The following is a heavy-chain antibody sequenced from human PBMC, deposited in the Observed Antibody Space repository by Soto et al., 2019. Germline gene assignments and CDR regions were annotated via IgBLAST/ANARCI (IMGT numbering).Heavy chain of an antibody. J-gene: IGHJ4*02. V-gene: IGHV3-33*01. D-gene: IGHD2-21*01. Sequence: QVHLVESGGGVVQPGGSLRLSCAASGVTFSHFGFHWVRQAPGKGLEWVAVIWSGGQNAYNGDSVKGRFTSSRDDSKNTVRLRLDSRRAEDSTIYSSARDSSGDPTDSGYWGQGALVTVSS. CDR1: GVTFSHFG. CDR3: ARDSSGDPTDSGY. CDR2: IWSGGQNA.